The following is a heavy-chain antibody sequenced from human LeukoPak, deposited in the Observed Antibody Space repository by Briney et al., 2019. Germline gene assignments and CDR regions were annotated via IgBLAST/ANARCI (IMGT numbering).Heavy chain of an antibody. J-gene: IGHJ3*01. D-gene: IGHD2-21*01. CDR3: ARQTYPWAFDV. CDR2: IGSGSDTI. V-gene: IGHV3-48*01. Sequence: GGSLRLSCAASGFAFSGYSMNSVRQAPGKGLEWISYIGSGSDTIYYGDSVKGRFTVSRDNANNFLHLQVSSLRAEDTAVYYCARQTYPWAFDVWGQGTMVIVSS. CDR1: GFAFSGYS.